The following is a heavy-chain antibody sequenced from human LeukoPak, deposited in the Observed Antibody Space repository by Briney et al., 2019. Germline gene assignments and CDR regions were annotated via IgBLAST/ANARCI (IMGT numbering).Heavy chain of an antibody. J-gene: IGHJ4*02. Sequence: ETLSLTCTVSGGSISSYYWSWIRRPPGKGLEWVSFIYSDNTHYSDSVKGRFTISRDNSKNTLYLQMNSLRAEDTAVYYCARRAGAYSHPYDYWGQGTLVTVSS. CDR2: IYSDNT. CDR1: GGSISSYY. V-gene: IGHV3-53*01. D-gene: IGHD4/OR15-4a*01. CDR3: ARRAGAYSHPYDY.